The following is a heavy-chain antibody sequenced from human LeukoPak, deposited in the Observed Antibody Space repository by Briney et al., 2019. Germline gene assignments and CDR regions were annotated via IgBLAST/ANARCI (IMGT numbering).Heavy chain of an antibody. CDR2: IYFSGTT. CDR3: ARGRTADYYQYYMDV. CDR1: GGSVSSGSYY. V-gene: IGHV4-61*02. J-gene: IGHJ6*03. D-gene: IGHD5-18*01. Sequence: PSQTLSLTCTVSGGSVSSGSYYWTWIRQTAGKGLEWIGRIYFSGTTNYNPSLNSRVTISLDTYKNQFSLKLSSVSAADTAVYYCARGRTADYYQYYMDVWGTGTTVTVSS.